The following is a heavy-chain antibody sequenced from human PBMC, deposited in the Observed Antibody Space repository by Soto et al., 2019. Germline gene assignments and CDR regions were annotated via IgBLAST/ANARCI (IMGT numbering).Heavy chain of an antibody. J-gene: IGHJ4*02. CDR3: ARQASEAYSSSPCRY. CDR1: GGSITGGSYY. D-gene: IGHD6-6*01. CDR2: IYYSGST. V-gene: IGHV4-39*01. Sequence: LQLQESGPGLVKPSETLSLTCTVSGGSITGGSYYWGWIRQPPGKGLQWIGSIYYSGSTYYNPSLKSRVTVSIDTSNNLFSLKLNAVTAADTAVYYCARQASEAYSSSPCRYWGQGTLVTVSS.